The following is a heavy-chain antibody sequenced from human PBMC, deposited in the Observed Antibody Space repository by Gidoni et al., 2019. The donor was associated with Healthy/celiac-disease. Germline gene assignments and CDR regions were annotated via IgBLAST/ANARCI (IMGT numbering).Heavy chain of an antibody. D-gene: IGHD1-26*01. CDR3: ARGEWELLFDFDI. J-gene: IGHJ3*02. CDR2: IYSSGST. CDR1: GLSISSSSYY. V-gene: IGHV4-39*01. Sequence: LQLQASGSGLVKPSDTLSLTCSVSGLSISSSSYYWGWTGHPPGKGLEWIGSIYSSGSTNYNPSIKSRVTISVDTSKNQFSLKLSSVTAADTAVYYCARGEWELLFDFDIWGQGTMVTVSS.